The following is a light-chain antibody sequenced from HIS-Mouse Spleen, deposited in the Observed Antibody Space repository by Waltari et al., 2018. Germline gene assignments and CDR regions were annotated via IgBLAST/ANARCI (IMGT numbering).Light chain of an antibody. CDR1: SSDVGSYNL. CDR2: EGS. V-gene: IGLV2-23*01. J-gene: IGLJ3*02. Sequence: QSALTQPASVSGSPGQSITISCTGTSSDVGSYNLVSWYQQHPGKAPKLMIYEGSKLPAGVSNRFAGSKSGNTASLTISGLQAEDEADYYCCSYAGSSTWVFGGGTKLTVL. CDR3: CSYAGSSTWV.